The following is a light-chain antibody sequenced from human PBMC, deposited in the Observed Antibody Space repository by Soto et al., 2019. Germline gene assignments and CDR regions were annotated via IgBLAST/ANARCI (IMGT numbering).Light chain of an antibody. CDR2: AAS. CDR1: QSVSGW. Sequence: QMTQSTSIMSASVGDTFTVTGRASQSVSGWLAWYQQKPGESPKLLIYAASTLQSGVPSRFSGSGSGTKFTLTIASLQPDDFATYYCQPYETFSGTFGPGTKVDI. CDR3: QPYETFSGT. V-gene: IGKV1-5*01. J-gene: IGKJ1*01.